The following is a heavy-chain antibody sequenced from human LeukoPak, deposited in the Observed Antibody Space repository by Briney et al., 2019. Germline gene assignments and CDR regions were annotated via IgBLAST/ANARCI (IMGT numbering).Heavy chain of an antibody. J-gene: IGHJ5*02. D-gene: IGHD6-19*01. CDR2: IKQDESEK. V-gene: IGHV3-7*01. Sequence: GGSLRLSCEASGFTFNTYYMSWVRQAPGKGLEWVANIKQDESEKHYVDSVKGRFTISRDNAKNSLYLQRNSLRAEDTAVYYCAREIRYSSGWYDRVWFDPWGQGTLVTVSS. CDR3: AREIRYSSGWYDRVWFDP. CDR1: GFTFNTYY.